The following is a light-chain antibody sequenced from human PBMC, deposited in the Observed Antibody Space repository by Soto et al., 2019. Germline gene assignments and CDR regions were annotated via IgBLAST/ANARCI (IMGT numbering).Light chain of an antibody. CDR1: SGHSSYI. CDR3: ETWDTNTRV. J-gene: IGLJ2*01. CDR2: LEGSGTY. V-gene: IGLV4-60*02. Sequence: QPVLTQSSSASASLGSSVKLTCTLSSGHSSYIIAWHQQQPGKAPRYLMKLEGSGTYNKGSGVPDRFSGSSSRADRYLTISNFQFEDEADYYCETWDTNTRVFGGGTKLTVL.